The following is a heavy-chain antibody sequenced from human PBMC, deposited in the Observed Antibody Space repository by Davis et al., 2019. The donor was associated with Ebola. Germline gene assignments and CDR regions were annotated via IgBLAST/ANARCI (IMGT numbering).Heavy chain of an antibody. CDR1: GGPTSSYY. CDR2: IYYSGST. V-gene: IGHV4-39*07. CDR3: ARGSSGPPRYFDY. Sequence: PSETLSLTCTVSGGPTSSYYWSWIRHPPGKGLEWIGSIYYSGSTYYNPSLKSRVTMSVDTSKNQFSLKLSSVTAADTAVYYCARGSSGPPRYFDYWGQGTLVTVSS. J-gene: IGHJ4*02. D-gene: IGHD6-25*01.